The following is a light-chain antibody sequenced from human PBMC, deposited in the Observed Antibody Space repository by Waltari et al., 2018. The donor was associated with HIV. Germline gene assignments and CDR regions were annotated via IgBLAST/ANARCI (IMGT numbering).Light chain of an antibody. CDR3: QSYDSSLSPWV. CDR1: SSNIGAGYD. CDR2: GNS. J-gene: IGLJ3*02. Sequence: QSELTQPPSVSGAPGQRVTISCTGSSSNIGAGYDVHWYQQLPGTAPKLLIYGNSNRPSGVPDRFSGSKSGTSASLAITGLQAEDEADYYCQSYDSSLSPWVFGGWTKLTVL. V-gene: IGLV1-40*01.